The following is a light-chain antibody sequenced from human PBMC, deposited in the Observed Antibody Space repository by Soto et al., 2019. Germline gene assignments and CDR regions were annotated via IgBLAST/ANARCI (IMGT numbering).Light chain of an antibody. J-gene: IGLJ3*02. CDR1: SSDVGGYNY. CDR2: EVS. V-gene: IGLV2-14*01. CDR3: SSYTSSSTLWV. Sequence: QSALTQPASVSGSPGQSSTTSCTGTSSDVGGYNYVSWYQHHPGKAPKLMIYEVSNRPSGVSNRFSGSKSGNTASLTISGLQAEDEADYYCSSYTSSSTLWVFGGGTKLTVL.